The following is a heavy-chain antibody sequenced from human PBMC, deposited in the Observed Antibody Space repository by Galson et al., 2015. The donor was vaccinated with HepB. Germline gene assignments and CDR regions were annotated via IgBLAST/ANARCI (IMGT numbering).Heavy chain of an antibody. D-gene: IGHD3-10*01. CDR2: FDPEDGET. Sequence: SVKVSCKVSGYTLTELSMHWVRQAPGKGLEWMGGFDPEDGETIYAQKFQGRVTMTEDTSTDTAYMELSSLRSEDTAVYYCATATRSGSLRHGMDVWGQGTTVAVSS. CDR1: GYTLTELS. V-gene: IGHV1-24*01. J-gene: IGHJ6*02. CDR3: ATATRSGSLRHGMDV.